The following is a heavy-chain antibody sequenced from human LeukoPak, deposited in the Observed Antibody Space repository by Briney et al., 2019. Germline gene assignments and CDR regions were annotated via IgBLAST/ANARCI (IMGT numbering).Heavy chain of an antibody. V-gene: IGHV3-23*01. Sequence: GGSLRLSCAASGFTFSSYGMSWVRQAPGKGLEWVSAISGSGGSTYYADSVKGRFTISRDNSKNTLYLQMNSLRAEDTAVYYYARRGYYDILTGSLYYFDYWGQGTLVTVSS. CDR3: ARRGYYDILTGSLYYFDY. D-gene: IGHD3-9*01. CDR1: GFTFSSYG. J-gene: IGHJ4*02. CDR2: ISGSGGST.